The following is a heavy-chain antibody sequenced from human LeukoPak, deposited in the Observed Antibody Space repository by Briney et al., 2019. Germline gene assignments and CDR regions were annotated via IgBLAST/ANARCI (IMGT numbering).Heavy chain of an antibody. CDR2: IHTGGDT. CDR3: IVFGDSNH. J-gene: IGHJ5*02. CDR1: GFTVSSNY. V-gene: IGHV3-53*01. D-gene: IGHD4-17*01. Sequence: PGGSLRLSCAASGFTVSSNYVSWVRQAPGKGLEWVSVIHTGGDTRYADSVKGRFTISRDTSKNTLYLQINSLRVEDTAVYYCIVFGDSNHWGQGTLVTVSS.